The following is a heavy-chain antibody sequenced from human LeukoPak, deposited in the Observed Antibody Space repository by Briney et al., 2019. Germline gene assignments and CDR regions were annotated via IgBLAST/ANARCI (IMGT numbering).Heavy chain of an antibody. D-gene: IGHD1-1*01. J-gene: IGHJ4*02. CDR3: ATYNIPYY. Sequence: GGSLRLPCAASGFTFSTYWMHWVRQAPGKGLVWVSRINSDGSSTSYADAVKGRFTSSRDNAKNTLSLQMNSLRAEDTAVYYCATYNIPYYWGEGTLVTVSS. CDR2: INSDGSST. CDR1: GFTFSTYW. V-gene: IGHV3-74*01.